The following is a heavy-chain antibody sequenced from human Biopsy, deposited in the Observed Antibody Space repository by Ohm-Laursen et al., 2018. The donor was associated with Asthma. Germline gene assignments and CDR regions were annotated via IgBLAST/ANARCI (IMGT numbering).Heavy chain of an antibody. Sequence: SLRLSRSASGFSFSDYYMTWMRQAPGKGLEWVSSISSSGSTTYPAESVKGRFTISRDNAQKSLFLQMGSLRAEDTAIYYCARVFESSEWGPFYHFGLDVLGQGTTVAVSS. CDR3: ARVFESSEWGPFYHFGLDV. J-gene: IGHJ6*02. CDR1: GFSFSDYY. CDR2: ISSSGSTT. V-gene: IGHV3-11*01. D-gene: IGHD6-25*01.